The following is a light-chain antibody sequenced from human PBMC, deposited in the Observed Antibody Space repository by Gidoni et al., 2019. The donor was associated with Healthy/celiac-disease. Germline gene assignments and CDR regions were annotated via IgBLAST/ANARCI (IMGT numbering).Light chain of an antibody. CDR2: GAS. V-gene: IGKV3-20*01. CDR1: QSVSSRY. J-gene: IGKJ2*01. CDR3: QQYGSSPPYT. Sequence: ELVLTQSPGTLSLSPGERATLSCRASQSVSSRYLAWYQQKPGQAPRLLSDGASSRATGIPDRFSGSGYGTDFTLTISRLEPEDVAVYYCQQYGSSPPYTFXXXTKLEIK.